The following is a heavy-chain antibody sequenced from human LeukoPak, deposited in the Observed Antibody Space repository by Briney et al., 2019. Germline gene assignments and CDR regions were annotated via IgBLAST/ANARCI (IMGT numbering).Heavy chain of an antibody. CDR3: ARTSHPHGSSWLFDY. J-gene: IGHJ4*02. CDR2: IYFSGST. Sequence: SETLSLTCTVSGGSISSYYWSWIRQPPGKGVGWIGYIYFSGSTNYNPSLKSRVTISVDTSRNQFSLQLSSVTAADTAVYYCARTSHPHGSSWLFDYWGQGTLVTVSS. D-gene: IGHD6-13*01. V-gene: IGHV4-59*01. CDR1: GGSISSYY.